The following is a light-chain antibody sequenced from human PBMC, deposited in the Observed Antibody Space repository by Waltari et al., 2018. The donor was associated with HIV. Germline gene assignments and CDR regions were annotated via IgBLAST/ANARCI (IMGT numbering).Light chain of an antibody. CDR1: QSFSNSY. V-gene: IGKV3-20*01. CDR3: QQYGSSPRYT. CDR2: GAS. J-gene: IGKJ2*01. Sequence: ELVLTQSPGTLSLSPGERATLSCRASQSFSNSYLAWYQQKPGQAPRLLIYGASSRATGIPDRFSGSGSGTDFTLTISRLEPEDFAVYYCQQYGSSPRYTFGQGTKLEIK.